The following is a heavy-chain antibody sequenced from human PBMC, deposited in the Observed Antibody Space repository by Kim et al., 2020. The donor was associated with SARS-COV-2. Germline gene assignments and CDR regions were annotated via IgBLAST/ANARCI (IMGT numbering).Heavy chain of an antibody. Sequence: SETLSLTCAVSGGSISSSNWWSWVRQPPGRGLQWIGEIYHSGSTNYNPSLKSRVTISVDKSKIQFSLRLSSVTAADTAVYYCATGGGTYPFDYWGQGTLATVSS. CDR3: ATGGGTYPFDY. CDR1: GGSISSSNW. V-gene: IGHV4-4*02. D-gene: IGHD1-26*01. CDR2: IYHSGST. J-gene: IGHJ4*02.